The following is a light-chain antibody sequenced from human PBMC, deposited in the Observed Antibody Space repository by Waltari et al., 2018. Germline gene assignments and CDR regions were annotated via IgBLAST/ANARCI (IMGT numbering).Light chain of an antibody. CDR1: QSISSY. V-gene: IGKV1-39*01. Sequence: DIQMTQSPSSLSTSVGDRVTITCRESQSISSYLNWYQQKPGKAPKLLIYAASSLQSGVRSRFSGSGSGTDFTLTISSLQREDFVTYYCQQSYSTPRTFGQGTRLEIK. CDR2: AAS. CDR3: QQSYSTPRT. J-gene: IGKJ2*01.